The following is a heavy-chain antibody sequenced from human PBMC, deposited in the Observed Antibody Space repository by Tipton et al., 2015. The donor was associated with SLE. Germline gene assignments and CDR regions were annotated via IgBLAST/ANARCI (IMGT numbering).Heavy chain of an antibody. D-gene: IGHD5-18*01. CDR3: ARVRVDAAMGIFDC. CDR2: ISTYNGNT. CDR1: GYTFTTYG. Sequence: QVQLVQSGVEVKKPGASVRVSCKASGYTFTTYGISWVRQAPGQGLEWMGWISTYNGNTNYAQKLQGRVTMTSDTSTSTAYMELRSLRSDDTAIYYCARVRVDAAMGIFDCWGQGTLVTVSS. J-gene: IGHJ4*02. V-gene: IGHV1-18*01.